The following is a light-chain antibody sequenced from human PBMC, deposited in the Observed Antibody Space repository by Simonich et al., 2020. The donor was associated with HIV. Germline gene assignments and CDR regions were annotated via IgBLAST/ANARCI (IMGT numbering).Light chain of an antibody. J-gene: IGLJ3*02. CDR1: SSDVSGYNC. V-gene: IGLV2-8*01. CDR2: EVT. CDR3: CSYVNTYTWL. Sequence: QSALAQPPSASGSPGQSVTISCPGTSSDVSGYNCFSWCQQHPGKAPKLMICEVTRRPSGVPERFSGSKPGNTASLTISGLQVEDEADYYCCSYVNTYTWLFGGGTKLTVL.